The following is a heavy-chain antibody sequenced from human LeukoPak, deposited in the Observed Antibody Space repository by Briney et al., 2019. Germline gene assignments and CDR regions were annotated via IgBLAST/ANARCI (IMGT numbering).Heavy chain of an antibody. CDR1: GFTLSSSG. CDR2: IWYDGRYT. J-gene: IGHJ4*02. V-gene: IGHV3-33*06. D-gene: IGHD3-22*01. CDR3: AKDRGNYYDTSTMDY. Sequence: GGSLRLSCAASGFTLSSSGMHWVRQAPGKGLEWVVVIWYDGRYTYYADSVKGRFTISRDSSKNTVYLQMKSLRAEDTGFYYGAKDRGNYYDTSTMDYWGQGTLVTVSS.